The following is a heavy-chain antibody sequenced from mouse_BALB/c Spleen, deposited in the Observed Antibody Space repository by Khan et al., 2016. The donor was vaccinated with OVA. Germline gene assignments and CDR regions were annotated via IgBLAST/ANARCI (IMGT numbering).Heavy chain of an antibody. CDR1: GFTFSSYA. D-gene: IGHD2-3*01. J-gene: IGHJ2*01. Sequence: EVELVESGGGLVKPGGSLKLSCAASGFTFSSYAMSWVRQTPEKRLEWVATISSGGSYTYYPDSVRGRFTISRDNAKNTLYLQMSGRRSEDTAMYYCARQGGIYDGPFDYWGQGTTLTVSS. CDR2: ISSGGSYT. V-gene: IGHV5-9-3*01. CDR3: ARQGGIYDGPFDY.